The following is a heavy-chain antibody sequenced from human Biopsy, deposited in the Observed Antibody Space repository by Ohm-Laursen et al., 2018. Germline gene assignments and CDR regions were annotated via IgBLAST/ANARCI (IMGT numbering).Heavy chain of an antibody. CDR2: IASSGGTT. D-gene: IGHD3-22*01. CDR1: GFHFSDYY. V-gene: IGHV3-11*01. J-gene: IGHJ4*02. CDR3: ARDTPETYDYDNDDNSPFPRRYIDY. Sequence: SLRLSCSASGFHFSDYYMSWIRQAPGKGLGWISYIASSGGTTYYVDSVKGRFTISRDNAEKSLYLQMNSLRAEDTAVYYCARDTPETYDYDNDDNSPFPRRYIDYWGQGTLVTVSS.